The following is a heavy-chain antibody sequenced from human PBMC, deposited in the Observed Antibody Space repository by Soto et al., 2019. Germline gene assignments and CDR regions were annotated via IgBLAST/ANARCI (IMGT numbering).Heavy chain of an antibody. CDR2: IWYDGSEK. Sequence: GGSLRLSCAASGFTFSSYAIHWVRQAPGKGLEWVAVIWYDGSEKYYADSVKGRFTISRDNSKNTLYLQMSSLRAEDTAVYFCARDFESRYDPWSQGALVTVSS. D-gene: IGHD3-9*01. J-gene: IGHJ5*02. CDR1: GFTFSSYA. V-gene: IGHV3-33*01. CDR3: ARDFESRYDP.